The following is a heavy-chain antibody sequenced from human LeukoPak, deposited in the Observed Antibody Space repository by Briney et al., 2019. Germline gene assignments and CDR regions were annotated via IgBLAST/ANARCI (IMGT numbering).Heavy chain of an antibody. CDR2: IYYTGST. D-gene: IGHD3-22*01. J-gene: IGHJ4*02. CDR3: AREGRENDSSGYFDY. CDR1: GVSLKYYY. Sequence: PSETLSLTCTISGVSLKYYYWNWIRQSPGKGLEWIGYIYYTGSTKYNPSLESRVTISLDTSENQFSLKLTTVTAADTAVYYCAREGRENDSSGYFDYWGQGTLVPV. V-gene: IGHV4-59*01.